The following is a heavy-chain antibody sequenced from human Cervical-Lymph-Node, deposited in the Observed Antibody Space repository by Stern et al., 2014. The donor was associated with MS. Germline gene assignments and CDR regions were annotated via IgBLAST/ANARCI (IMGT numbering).Heavy chain of an antibody. D-gene: IGHD2-15*01. V-gene: IGHV1-69*11. J-gene: IGHJ4*02. Sequence: VQLVESGAEVKTPGSSVKVSCKSSGDTFSTHAISWVRQAPGQGLERMGRIIPILDTTDYAQKFQGRLTIDADESTSTAYMELSSLTPDDTAVYYCAREKSDCSGGSCFSSLDYWGQGTLVTVSS. CDR2: IIPILDTT. CDR1: GDTFSTHA. CDR3: AREKSDCSGGSCFSSLDY.